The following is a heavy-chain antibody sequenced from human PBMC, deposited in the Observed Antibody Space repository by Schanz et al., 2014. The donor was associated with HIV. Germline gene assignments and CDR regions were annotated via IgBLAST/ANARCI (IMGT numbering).Heavy chain of an antibody. Sequence: QVQLVQSGAEVKKPGASVKVSCKASGYTFTSYDINWVRQAPGQGLEWMGWINPNSGGTNYAQKFQGRVTMTTDTSTSTAYMDLRSLRSDDTAVYYCARGAAEMATMTPWRYWGQGTLVTVSS. CDR2: INPNSGGT. V-gene: IGHV1-2*02. D-gene: IGHD5-12*01. CDR3: ARGAAEMATMTPWRY. CDR1: GYTFTSYD. J-gene: IGHJ4*02.